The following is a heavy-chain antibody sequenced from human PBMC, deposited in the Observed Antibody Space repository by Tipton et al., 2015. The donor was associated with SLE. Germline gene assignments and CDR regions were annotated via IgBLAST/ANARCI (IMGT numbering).Heavy chain of an antibody. CDR3: VRDRRGLNVDYFYYGMDV. Sequence: TLSLTCTVSGFSISSYYCCWIRQPAGKGLEWVGHIYTNGRTNYNPSLRSRVTISLDTSQNQFSLKLRSLTAADTAVYYCVRDRRGLNVDYFYYGMDVWGKGTTVTVSS. J-gene: IGHJ6*04. CDR1: GFSISSYY. CDR2: IYTNGRT. V-gene: IGHV4-4*09. D-gene: IGHD2-15*01.